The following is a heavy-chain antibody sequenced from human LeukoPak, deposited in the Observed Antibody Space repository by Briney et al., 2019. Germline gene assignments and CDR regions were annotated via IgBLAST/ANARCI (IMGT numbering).Heavy chain of an antibody. J-gene: IGHJ4*02. Sequence: PSETLSLTCTVSGGSISSYYWSWIRQPPGKGLEWIGYIYYSGSTNYNPSLKSRVTISVDTSKNQFSLKLSSVTAADTAVYYCARGGRVTGLRYFDWLLDYWGQGTLVTVSS. D-gene: IGHD3-9*01. CDR3: ARGGRVTGLRYFDWLLDY. V-gene: IGHV4-59*01. CDR2: IYYSGST. CDR1: GGSISSYY.